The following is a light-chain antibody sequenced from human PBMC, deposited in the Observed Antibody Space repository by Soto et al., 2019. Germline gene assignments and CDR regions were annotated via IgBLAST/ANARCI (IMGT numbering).Light chain of an antibody. CDR2: DAS. CDR1: QTISFW. J-gene: IGKJ2*01. V-gene: IGKV1-5*01. Sequence: DIQMTQFPSTLSASVGDKVTITCRASQTISFWLAWYQQKPGKAPKLLIYDASSLESGGPSRFRGSGSGTEFTLTISSLQPDDVATYYCQQYHSSPYTFGQGTKLEIQ. CDR3: QQYHSSPYT.